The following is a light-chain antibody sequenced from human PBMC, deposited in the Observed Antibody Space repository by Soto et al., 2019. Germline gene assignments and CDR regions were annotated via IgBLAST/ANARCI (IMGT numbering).Light chain of an antibody. J-gene: IGLJ2*01. CDR2: EVN. Sequence: QSALTQPPSASGSPGQSVTISCTGTSSDVGNYNYVSWYQHHPGKGPKVMIYEVNRRPSGVPDRFSGSKSGNTASLTVSGLQADDEAYYYCSSYAGNNNLLFGGGTQLTVL. CDR3: SSYAGNNNLL. CDR1: SSDVGNYNY. V-gene: IGLV2-8*01.